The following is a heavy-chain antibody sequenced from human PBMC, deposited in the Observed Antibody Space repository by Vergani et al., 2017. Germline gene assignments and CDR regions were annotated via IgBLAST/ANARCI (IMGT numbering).Heavy chain of an antibody. V-gene: IGHV4-31*03. Sequence: QVQLQESGPGLVKASQTLSLTCSVSGAYVGSGGSYWSWERQRPGMGLDWLGYIYYSGTTYYNPSLESRLTISLDTSENHLSLKLTSVTDADTAVYYCARHKDYYMDVWGKGATVTVS. CDR1: GAYVGSGGSY. CDR2: IYYSGTT. CDR3: ARHKDYYMDV. J-gene: IGHJ6*03.